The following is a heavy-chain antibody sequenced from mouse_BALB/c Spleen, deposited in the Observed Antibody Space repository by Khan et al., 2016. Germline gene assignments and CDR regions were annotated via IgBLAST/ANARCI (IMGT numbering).Heavy chain of an antibody. J-gene: IGHJ4*01. V-gene: IGHV9-2-1*01. D-gene: IGHD1-1*01. CDR1: GYTFTDYS. CDR3: ARSTVVARNYYARAY. Sequence: QIQLVQSGPELKKPGETVKISCKASGYTFTDYSMHWVKQAPGKGLKWMGWINTETGEPTYADDFKGRFAFSLETSASTAYLEINNLKNEDTATYFCARSTVVARNYYARAYWGQGTSVTVSS. CDR2: INTETGEP.